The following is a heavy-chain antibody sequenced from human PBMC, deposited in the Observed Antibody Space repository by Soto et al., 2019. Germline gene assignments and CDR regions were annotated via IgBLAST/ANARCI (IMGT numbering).Heavy chain of an antibody. CDR2: IYYSGST. Sequence: SVPKCLRWTVACGSISDFYGSWIRQTPGKGLEWIGYIYYSGSTNYNPSLKSRVTISVDTSKNQFSLKLSSVTAADTAVYYCARVQNWFDPWGQGTLVTVSS. CDR1: CGSISDFY. V-gene: IGHV4-59*01. CDR3: ARVQNWFDP. J-gene: IGHJ5*02.